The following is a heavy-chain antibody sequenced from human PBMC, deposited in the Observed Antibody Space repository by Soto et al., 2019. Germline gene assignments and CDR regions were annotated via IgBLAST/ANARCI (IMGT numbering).Heavy chain of an antibody. J-gene: IGHJ6*03. CDR3: ARVGGYCSGGSCYPSGMDV. V-gene: IGHV1-69*06. D-gene: IGHD2-15*01. Sequence: GASVKVSCNASGGTFSSYAISWVRQAPGQGLEWMGGIIPIFGTANYAQKFQGRVTITADKSTSTAYMELSSLRSEDTAVYYCARVGGYCSGGSCYPSGMDVWGKGTTVTVSS. CDR1: GGTFSSYA. CDR2: IIPIFGTA.